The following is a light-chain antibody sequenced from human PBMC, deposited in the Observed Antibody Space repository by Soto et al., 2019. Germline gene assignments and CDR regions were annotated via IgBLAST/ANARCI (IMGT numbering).Light chain of an antibody. CDR2: GAS. CDR1: QSVSSSS. Sequence: EIVLTQSPVTLSLSPGERATLSCRASQSVSSSSLAWYQQKPGQAPRLLIYGASSRATGIPARFSGSGSGTDFTLTISSLEPEEFAVYDCQQHSDWPLTFGGVTKVEIK. J-gene: IGKJ4*01. CDR3: QQHSDWPLT. V-gene: IGKV3D-20*02.